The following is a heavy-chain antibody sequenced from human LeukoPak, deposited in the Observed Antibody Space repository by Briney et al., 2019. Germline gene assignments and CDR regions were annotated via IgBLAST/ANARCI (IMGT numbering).Heavy chain of an antibody. CDR3: ARVDSSGWYSYYYYYYMDV. CDR2: ISAYNGNT. CDR1: GYTFTSYG. V-gene: IGHV1-18*01. D-gene: IGHD6-19*01. J-gene: IGHJ6*03. Sequence: ASVKVSCKAAGYTFTSYGISWVRQAPGQGLEWMGWISAYNGNTNYAQKLQGRVTMTTDTSTSTAYMELRSLRSDDTAVYYCARVDSSGWYSYYYYYYMDVWGKGTTVTISS.